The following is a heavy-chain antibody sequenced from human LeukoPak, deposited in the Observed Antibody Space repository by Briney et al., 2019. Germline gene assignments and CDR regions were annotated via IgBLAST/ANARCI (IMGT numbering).Heavy chain of an antibody. J-gene: IGHJ3*02. CDR2: IWYDGSNK. V-gene: IGHV3-33*01. D-gene: IGHD3-3*01. CDR1: GFTFSSYG. CDR3: AREGFLEWLNRAFDI. Sequence: PGGSLRLSCAASGFTFSSYGMHWVRQAPGKGLEWVAVIWYDGSNKYYADSVKGRFTISRDNSKSTLYLQMNSLRAEDTAVYYCAREGFLEWLNRAFDIWGQGTMVTVSS.